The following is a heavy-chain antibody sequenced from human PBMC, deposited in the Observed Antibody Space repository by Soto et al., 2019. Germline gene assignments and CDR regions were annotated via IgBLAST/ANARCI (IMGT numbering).Heavy chain of an antibody. D-gene: IGHD2-2*01. CDR1: GYTFTGYY. J-gene: IGHJ4*02. Sequence: QVQLVQSGAEVKKPGASVKVSCKASGYTFTGYYMHWVRQAPGQGLEWMGWINPNSGGTNYAQKFQGWVTMTRDTSISTAYMELSRLRSDDTAVYYCARDPSRYCSSTSCYPDSPFDYWGQGTLVTVSS. V-gene: IGHV1-2*04. CDR2: INPNSGGT. CDR3: ARDPSRYCSSTSCYPDSPFDY.